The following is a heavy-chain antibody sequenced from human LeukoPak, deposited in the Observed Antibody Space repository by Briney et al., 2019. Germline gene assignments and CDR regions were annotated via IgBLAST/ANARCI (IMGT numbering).Heavy chain of an antibody. D-gene: IGHD3-22*01. CDR3: VTFYYDSSGSYVHY. CDR2: IWDDGINK. Sequence: PGGSLRLSCAASGFTFSNYGMHWVRQAPGKGLEWVAVIWDDGINKYYADSVKGRFTISRDDSKSTLYLQMNSLRAEDTAVYHCVTFYYDSSGSYVHYWGQGTLVTVSS. V-gene: IGHV3-33*01. J-gene: IGHJ4*02. CDR1: GFTFSNYG.